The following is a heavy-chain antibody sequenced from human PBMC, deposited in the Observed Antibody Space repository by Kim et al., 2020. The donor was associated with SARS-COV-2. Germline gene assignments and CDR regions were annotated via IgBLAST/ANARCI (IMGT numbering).Heavy chain of an antibody. CDR3: ATTAAIGYYYFMDV. Sequence: GGSLRLSCAASGFTFSSYGMHWVRQAPGKGLEWVAVIWYDGSNKYYADSVKGRFTISRDNSKNTLYLQMNSLRAEDTAVYYCATTAAIGYYYFMDVWGKGTTVTVSS. CDR2: IWYDGSNK. J-gene: IGHJ6*03. D-gene: IGHD2-2*01. CDR1: GFTFSSYG. V-gene: IGHV3-33*01.